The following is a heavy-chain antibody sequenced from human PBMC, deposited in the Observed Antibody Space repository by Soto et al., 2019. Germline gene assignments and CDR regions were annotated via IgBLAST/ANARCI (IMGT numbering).Heavy chain of an antibody. Sequence: EVQMVETGGGLSQPGGSLRLSCAVSGFIISSKYMTWVRQAPRKGLERVSVIYTGGSTHYADSARGRFTISRDSSKNTLYLQVNSLRAEDAAVYYCTTYTGYGMDVWGQGTTITVSS. D-gene: IGHD3-16*01. J-gene: IGHJ6*02. CDR3: TTYTGYGMDV. V-gene: IGHV3-53*02. CDR1: GFIISSKY. CDR2: IYTGGST.